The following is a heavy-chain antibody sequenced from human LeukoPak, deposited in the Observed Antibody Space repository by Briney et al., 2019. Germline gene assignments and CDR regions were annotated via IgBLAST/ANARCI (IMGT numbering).Heavy chain of an antibody. CDR2: ISAYNGNT. J-gene: IGHJ6*02. CDR1: GYTFTSYG. Sequence: GASVKVSCKASGYTFTSYGISWVRQAPGQGLEWMGWISAYNGNTNYAQKLQGRVTMTTDTSTSTAYMELRSLRSDDTAVYYCARDDDILTGYSHHYYYYYGMDVWGQGTTVTVSS. V-gene: IGHV1-18*01. CDR3: ARDDDILTGYSHHYYYYYGMDV. D-gene: IGHD3-9*01.